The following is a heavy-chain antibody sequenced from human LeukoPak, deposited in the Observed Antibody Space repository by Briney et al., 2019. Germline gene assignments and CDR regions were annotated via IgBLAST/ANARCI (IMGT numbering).Heavy chain of an antibody. Sequence: SETLSLTCTVSGGSISSYYWSWIRQPAGKGLEWIGRTYTRGSTNYNPSLKSRVTISVDTSKNQFSLNLTSVTAVDTAVYYCATDGMVRGPDAWFDSWGQGILVTVSS. V-gene: IGHV4-4*07. CDR1: GGSISSYY. CDR2: TYTRGST. CDR3: ATDGMVRGPDAWFDS. D-gene: IGHD3-10*01. J-gene: IGHJ5*01.